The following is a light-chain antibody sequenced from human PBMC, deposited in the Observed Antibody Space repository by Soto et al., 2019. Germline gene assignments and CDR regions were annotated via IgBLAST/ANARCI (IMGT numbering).Light chain of an antibody. CDR3: QQYGSWT. Sequence: EIVLTQSPGTLSVSPGERATLSCRASQTISSNYLAWYQQKPGQAPSLLIYGTSSRATGIPDRFSGSGSGTDFTLTISRLEPEDSAIYYCQQYGSWTFGQGTKAEIK. J-gene: IGKJ1*01. CDR2: GTS. CDR1: QTISSNY. V-gene: IGKV3-20*01.